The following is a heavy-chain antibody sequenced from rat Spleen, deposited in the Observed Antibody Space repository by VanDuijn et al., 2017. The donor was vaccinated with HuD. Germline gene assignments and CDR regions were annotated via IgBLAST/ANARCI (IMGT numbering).Heavy chain of an antibody. CDR2: ISTGGGNT. V-gene: IGHV5S13*01. CDR1: GFTFSNYG. CDR3: ARHRGGYSLYVMDA. Sequence: EVQLVESGGGLVQPGRSLKLSCAASGFTFSNYGMAWVRQTPTKGLEWVASISTGGGNTYYRDSVKGRFTIFRENAKSSLYLQMDSLRSEDTATYYCARHRGGYSLYVMDAWGQGASVTVSS. J-gene: IGHJ4*01. D-gene: IGHD1-11*01.